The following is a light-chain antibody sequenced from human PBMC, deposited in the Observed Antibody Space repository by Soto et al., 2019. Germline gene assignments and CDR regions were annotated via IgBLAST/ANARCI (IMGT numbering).Light chain of an antibody. V-gene: IGKV1-5*01. CDR1: QSISSW. J-gene: IGKJ4*01. CDR3: QQVKTYPRT. Sequence: DIQMTQSPSTLSASVGDRVTITCRASQSISSWLAWYQQKPGKPPKLLIYEESTLHSGVPSRFSGRKSGTQITLTIDSLQPEDFATYYCQQVKTYPRTFGGGTRWIS. CDR2: EES.